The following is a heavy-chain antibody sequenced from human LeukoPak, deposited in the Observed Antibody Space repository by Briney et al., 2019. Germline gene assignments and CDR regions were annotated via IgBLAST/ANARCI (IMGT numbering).Heavy chain of an antibody. J-gene: IGHJ5*02. Sequence: ASVKVSCKASGYTFTSYCISWVRQAPGQGLEWMGWISAYNGNTNYAQKLQGRVTMTTDTSTSTAYMELRSLRSDDTAVYYCARGPIHEYSSSWPENWFDPWGQGTLVTVSS. CDR2: ISAYNGNT. V-gene: IGHV1-18*01. D-gene: IGHD6-13*01. CDR3: ARGPIHEYSSSWPENWFDP. CDR1: GYTFTSYC.